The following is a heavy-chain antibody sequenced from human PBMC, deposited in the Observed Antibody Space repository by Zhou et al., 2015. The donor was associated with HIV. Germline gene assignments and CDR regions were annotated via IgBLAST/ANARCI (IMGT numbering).Heavy chain of an antibody. CDR3: ARDLRTGTTENYYYYGMDV. D-gene: IGHD1-1*01. CDR2: ISWTGGNK. Sequence: QVQLVESGGGVVQAGKSLRLSCVVSGFSFSYFGMHWVRQAPGKGLEWVAVISWTGGNKFYADSVKGRFTISRDNSKNTLYLQMNSLRAEDTAVYYCARDLRTGTTENYYYYGMDVWGQGTTVTVSS. V-gene: IGHV3-30*03. CDR1: GFSFSYFG. J-gene: IGHJ6*02.